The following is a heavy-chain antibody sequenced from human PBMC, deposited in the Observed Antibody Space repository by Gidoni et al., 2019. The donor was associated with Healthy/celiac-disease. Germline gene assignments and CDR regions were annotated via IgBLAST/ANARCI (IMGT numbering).Heavy chain of an antibody. CDR2: INPNSGGT. Sequence: QVQLVQSGAEVKKPGASVKVSFKASGYTFTGYYMHWVRQAPGQGLEWMGWINPNSGGTNYAQKFQGRVTMTRDTSISTAYMELSRLRSDDTAVYYCARVKCSGGSCYLFDYWGQGTLVTVSS. D-gene: IGHD2-15*01. V-gene: IGHV1-2*02. CDR3: ARVKCSGGSCYLFDY. J-gene: IGHJ4*02. CDR1: GYTFTGYY.